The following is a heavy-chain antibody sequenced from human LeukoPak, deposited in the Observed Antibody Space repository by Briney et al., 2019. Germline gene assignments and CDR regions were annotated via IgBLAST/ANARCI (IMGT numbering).Heavy chain of an antibody. CDR3: ARDQNNDVLLWLRGGMDV. J-gene: IGHJ6*02. CDR2: MNPNSGNT. D-gene: IGHD3-10*01. V-gene: IGHV1-8*01. CDR1: GYTFTSYD. Sequence: ASVKVSCKASGYTFTSYDINWVRQATGQGLEWMGWMNPNSGNTGYAQKFQGRVTMTRNTSISTAYVELSSLRSEDTAVYYCARDQNNDVLLWLRGGMDVWGQGTTVTVSS.